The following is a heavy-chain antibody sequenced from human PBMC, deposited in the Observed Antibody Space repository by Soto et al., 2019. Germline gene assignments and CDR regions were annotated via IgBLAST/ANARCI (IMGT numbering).Heavy chain of an antibody. D-gene: IGHD5-18*01. V-gene: IGHV1-69*01. Sequence: QVLLVQSGAEVKKPGSSVKVSCKAYGGTCSSYAISWVRQAPGQGLEWMGGIIPIFGTANYAQKCKGRVTITADESTSTAYMELSSLRSEDTAVYYCARDGGAVDTAFYYGMDVWGQGTTVTVSS. J-gene: IGHJ6*02. CDR2: IIPIFGTA. CDR3: ARDGGAVDTAFYYGMDV. CDR1: GGTCSSYA.